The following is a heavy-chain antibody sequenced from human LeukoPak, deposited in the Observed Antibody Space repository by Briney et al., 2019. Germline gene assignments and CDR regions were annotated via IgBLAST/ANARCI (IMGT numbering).Heavy chain of an antibody. D-gene: IGHD3-10*01. J-gene: IGHJ4*02. Sequence: GRSLRLSCAASGFTFSSYGMHWVRQAPGKGLEWVALISYDGNNKDYADSVRGRFTISRDNSKNTLYLQMNSLRAEDTAVYYCARGSWRLVRGAASFESWGQGTLVTVSS. CDR2: ISYDGNNK. CDR1: GFTFSSYG. V-gene: IGHV3-30*03. CDR3: ARGSWRLVRGAASFES.